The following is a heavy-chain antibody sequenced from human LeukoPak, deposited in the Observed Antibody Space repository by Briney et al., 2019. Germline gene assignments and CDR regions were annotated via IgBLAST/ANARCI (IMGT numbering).Heavy chain of an antibody. J-gene: IGHJ4*02. V-gene: IGHV1-18*01. CDR3: ARGDYGDY. CDR2: ISSYNGNT. Sequence: SVEVSCKASGYTFTTYGISWVRQAPGQGLEWMGWISSYNGNTNYAQKLQGRVTMTTDTSTSTAYMELRSLISDDTAVYYCARGDYGDYWGQGTLVTVSS. CDR1: GYTFTTYG.